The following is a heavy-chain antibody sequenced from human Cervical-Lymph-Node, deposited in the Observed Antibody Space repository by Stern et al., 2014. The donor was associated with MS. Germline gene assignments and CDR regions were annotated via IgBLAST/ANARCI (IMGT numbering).Heavy chain of an antibody. CDR1: GGSISSSSYY. V-gene: IGHV4-39*01. J-gene: IGHJ4*02. Sequence: QLQLQESGPGLVKPSETLSLTCTVSGGSISSSSYYWGWIRQPPGKGLEWIGSIYYSGSTYYNPSLKSRVTISVDTSKNQFSLKLSSVTAADTAVYYCARLMLGGLMFFDYWGQGTLVTVSS. CDR2: IYYSGST. CDR3: ARLMLGGLMFFDY. D-gene: IGHD2-8*01.